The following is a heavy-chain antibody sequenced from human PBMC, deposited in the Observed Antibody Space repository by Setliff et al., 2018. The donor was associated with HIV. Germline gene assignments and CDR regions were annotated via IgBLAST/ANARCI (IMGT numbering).Heavy chain of an antibody. CDR3: ARGSLLGYFDWLFPD. D-gene: IGHD3-9*01. Sequence: ASVKVSCKASGYTFTGYYMHWVRQAPGQGLEWMGWINPNSGGANYAQKFQGRVTMTRDTSISTAYMEPSRLRSDDTAVHYCARGSLLGYFDWLFPDWGQGTLVTVSS. CDR1: GYTFTGYY. V-gene: IGHV1-2*02. CDR2: INPNSGGA. J-gene: IGHJ4*02.